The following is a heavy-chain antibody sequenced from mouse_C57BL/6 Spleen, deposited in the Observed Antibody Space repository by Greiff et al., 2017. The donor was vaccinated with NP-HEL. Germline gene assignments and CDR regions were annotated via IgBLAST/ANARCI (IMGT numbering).Heavy chain of an antibody. CDR1: GFTFSSYA. J-gene: IGHJ3*01. V-gene: IGHV5-4*01. CDR2: ISDGGSYT. Sequence: EVKLEESGGGLVKPGGSLKLSCAASGFTFSSYAMSWVRQTPEKRLEWVATISDGGSYTYYPDNVKGRFTISRDNAKNNLYLQMSHLKSEDTAMYYCARDQPGFAYWGQGTLVTVSA. D-gene: IGHD6-1*01. CDR3: ARDQPGFAY.